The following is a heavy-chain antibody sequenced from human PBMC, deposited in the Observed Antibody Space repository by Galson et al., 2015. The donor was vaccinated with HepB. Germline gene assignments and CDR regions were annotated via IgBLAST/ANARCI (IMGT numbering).Heavy chain of an antibody. CDR1: GFTFSSYP. V-gene: IGHV3-30-3*01. CDR3: ARTVLLWFGESLSGMDV. Sequence: SLRLSCAASGFTFSSYPMHWVRQDPGKGLEWVAVISYDGSNKYYADSVKGRFTISRDNSKNTLFLQMNSLRAEDTAVYYCARTVLLWFGESLSGMDVWGQGTTVTVSS. D-gene: IGHD3-10*01. J-gene: IGHJ6*02. CDR2: ISYDGSNK.